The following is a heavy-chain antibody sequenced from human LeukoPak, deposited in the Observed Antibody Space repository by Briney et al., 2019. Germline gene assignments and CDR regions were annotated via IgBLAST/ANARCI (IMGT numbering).Heavy chain of an antibody. J-gene: IGHJ4*02. Sequence: GGSLRLSCVASGFTFSSYAMSWVRQAPGKGLEWVSAISGSGGSTYYADSVKGRFTISRDNSKNTLYLQMNSLRAEDTAVYYCASSDPGYSYGTAYYFDYWGQGTLVTVSS. D-gene: IGHD5-18*01. CDR3: ASSDPGYSYGTAYYFDY. CDR1: GFTFSSYA. V-gene: IGHV3-23*01. CDR2: ISGSGGST.